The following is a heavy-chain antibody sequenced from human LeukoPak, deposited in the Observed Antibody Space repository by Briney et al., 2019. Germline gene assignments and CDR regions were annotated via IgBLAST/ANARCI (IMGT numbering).Heavy chain of an antibody. J-gene: IGHJ3*02. CDR2: IYSGGSI. D-gene: IGHD2/OR15-2a*01. V-gene: IGHV3-53*01. Sequence: GGSLRLSCAASGFTVSSNYMSWVRQAPGKGLEWVSVIYSGGSIYYADSVKGRFTISRDNSKNTLYLQMNSLRAEDTAVYYCARDILSQGPDAFDIWGQGTMVTVSS. CDR3: ARDILSQGPDAFDI. CDR1: GFTVSSNY.